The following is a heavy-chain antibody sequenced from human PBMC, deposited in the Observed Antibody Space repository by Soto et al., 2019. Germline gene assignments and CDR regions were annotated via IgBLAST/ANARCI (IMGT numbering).Heavy chain of an antibody. CDR1: GYSFTSYW. CDR3: ERRTNHWYYYYGMDV. Sequence: LGESLKISCKGSGYSFTSYWIGWVRQMPGKGLEWMGIIYPGDSDTRYSPSFQGQVTISADKSISTAYLQWSSLKASDTAMYYCERRTNHWYYYYGMDVWGQGTTVTVSS. D-gene: IGHD2-8*01. V-gene: IGHV5-51*01. J-gene: IGHJ6*02. CDR2: IYPGDSDT.